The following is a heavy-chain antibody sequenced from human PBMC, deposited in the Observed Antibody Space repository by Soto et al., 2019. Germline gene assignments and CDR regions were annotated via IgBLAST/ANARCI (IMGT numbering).Heavy chain of an antibody. D-gene: IGHD3-10*01. CDR3: ARDPHYYGSGSSGADFDY. CDR2: ISSSSSYI. V-gene: IGHV3-21*01. Sequence: GGSLRLSCAASGFTFSSYSMNWVRQAPGKGLEWVSSISSSSSYIYYADSVKGRFTISRDNAKNSLYLQMNSLRAEDTAVYYCARDPHYYGSGSSGADFDYWGQGTLVTVSS. J-gene: IGHJ4*02. CDR1: GFTFSSYS.